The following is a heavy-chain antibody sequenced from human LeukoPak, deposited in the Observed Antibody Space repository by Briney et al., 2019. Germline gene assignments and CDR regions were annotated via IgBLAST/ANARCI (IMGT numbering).Heavy chain of an antibody. J-gene: IGHJ4*02. D-gene: IGHD1-26*01. CDR3: ARRGSYQFDY. Sequence: GGSLRLSCAASGFTFSSHWMSWVRQAPGKGLEWVANIKQDGSEKNYVDSVKGRFTISRDNAKNSLYLQMNSLRAEDTAVYYCARRGSYQFDYWGQGTLVTVSS. CDR1: GFTFSSHW. CDR2: IKQDGSEK. V-gene: IGHV3-7*01.